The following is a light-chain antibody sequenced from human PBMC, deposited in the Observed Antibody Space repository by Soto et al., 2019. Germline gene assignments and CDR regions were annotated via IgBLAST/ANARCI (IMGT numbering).Light chain of an antibody. Sequence: QSALTQPASVSGSPGQSITISCTGTSSDVGGYNYVSWYQQHPAKAPKLMIYEVSNRPSGVSHRFSGSKSGNTASLTISGLQAEDEADYYCFSYTTSSTLVFGAGTKLTVL. V-gene: IGLV2-14*01. CDR2: EVS. CDR3: FSYTTSSTLV. J-gene: IGLJ3*02. CDR1: SSDVGGYNY.